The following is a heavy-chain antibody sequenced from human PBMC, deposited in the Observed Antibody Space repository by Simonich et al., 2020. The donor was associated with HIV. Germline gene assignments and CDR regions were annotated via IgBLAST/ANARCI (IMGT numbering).Heavy chain of an antibody. D-gene: IGHD2-2*01. CDR1: GFTFSSYS. Sequence: EVQLVESGGGLVKPGGSLRLSCAASGFTFSSYSMNWVRQAPGQGLEWFSSIRSSSSYIYYADSVTGRCTISRDNAKNSLYLQMNSLRAEDTAVYYCARDGRKGSSTSCSDYWGQGTLVTVSS. CDR2: IRSSSSYI. J-gene: IGHJ4*02. CDR3: ARDGRKGSSTSCSDY. V-gene: IGHV3-21*01.